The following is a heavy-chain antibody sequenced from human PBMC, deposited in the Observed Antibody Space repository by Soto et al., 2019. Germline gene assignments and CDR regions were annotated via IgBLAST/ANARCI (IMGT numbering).Heavy chain of an antibody. CDR2: ISWNSGSI. V-gene: IGHV3-9*01. Sequence: SLRLSCAASGFTFDDYAMHWVRQAPGKGLEWVSGISWNSGSIGYADSVKGRFTISRDNAKNSLYLQMNSLRAEDTALYYCAKAVAGTEDYYYYMDVWGKGTTVTVSS. D-gene: IGHD6-19*01. CDR3: AKAVAGTEDYYYYMDV. CDR1: GFTFDDYA. J-gene: IGHJ6*03.